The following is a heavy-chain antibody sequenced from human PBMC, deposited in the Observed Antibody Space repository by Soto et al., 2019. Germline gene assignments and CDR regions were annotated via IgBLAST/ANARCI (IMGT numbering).Heavy chain of an antibody. D-gene: IGHD3-9*01. CDR1: GFTFSSSA. CDR3: ARYGTRADW. Sequence: EVQLLESGGGLVQPGGSLRLSCAASGFTFSSSAMSWVRQAPGTGLEWVSASSGVDGSTYYAESVEGRFTISRDNAKSSLFLHLSSLRVEDTAVYYCARYGTRADWWGLGTQVTVSS. CDR2: SSGVDGST. V-gene: IGHV3-23*01. J-gene: IGHJ1*01.